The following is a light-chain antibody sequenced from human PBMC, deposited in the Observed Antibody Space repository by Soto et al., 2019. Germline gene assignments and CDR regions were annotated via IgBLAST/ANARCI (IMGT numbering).Light chain of an antibody. Sequence: ILLTQSPGTLSLSPGERATLSCRASQSISNNYLAWYQQTPGQAPRLLIYGASSRATGIPDRFSGSGSGTDFTLTISRLEPEDFAVYYCQQYGSSRTWTFGQGTKVDIK. CDR3: QQYGSSRTWT. J-gene: IGKJ1*01. V-gene: IGKV3-20*01. CDR2: GAS. CDR1: QSISNNY.